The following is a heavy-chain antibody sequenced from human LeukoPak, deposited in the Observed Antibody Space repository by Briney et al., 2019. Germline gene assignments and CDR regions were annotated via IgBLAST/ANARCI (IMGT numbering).Heavy chain of an antibody. CDR1: GGSISSSSGNC. D-gene: IGHD4-23*01. J-gene: IGHJ4*02. CDR3: ARNGGNADFDY. V-gene: IGHV4-4*02. CDR2: IYHSGST. Sequence: SETLSLTCVVSGGSISSSSGNCWTWVRQPPGKGLEWIGEIYHSGSTNYNPSLKSRVTMLLDKSKNQFSLKLSSVTAADTAVYYCARNGGNADFDYWGQGTLVTVSS.